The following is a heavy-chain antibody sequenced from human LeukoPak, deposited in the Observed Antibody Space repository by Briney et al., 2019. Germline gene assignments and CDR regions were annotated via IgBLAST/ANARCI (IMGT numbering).Heavy chain of an antibody. D-gene: IGHD6-13*01. CDR2: ISSSGSYI. CDR1: GFTFSRYS. CDR3: ARDRSSSWYGAFDL. Sequence: GGSLRLSCAASGFTFSRYSMNWVRQAPGKGLEWVSSISSSGSYIYYADAVKGRFTISRDNAKNSLYLQMNSLRAEDTAVYYCARDRSSSWYGAFDLWGLGTMVTVSS. V-gene: IGHV3-21*01. J-gene: IGHJ3*01.